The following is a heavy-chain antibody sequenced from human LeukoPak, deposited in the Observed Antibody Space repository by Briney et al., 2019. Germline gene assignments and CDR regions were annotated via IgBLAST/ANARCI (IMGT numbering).Heavy chain of an antibody. Sequence: ASVKVSCKASGYTLTDYYMHWVRQAPGQGLEWMGWINPNNDGTNYAQNFQGRVTMTRDTSISTAYMELSSLKSDDTAVYYCARDRNSGSSLDIWGQGTMLTVSS. CDR1: GYTLTDYY. D-gene: IGHD6-6*01. V-gene: IGHV1-2*02. CDR3: ARDRNSGSSLDI. J-gene: IGHJ3*02. CDR2: INPNNDGT.